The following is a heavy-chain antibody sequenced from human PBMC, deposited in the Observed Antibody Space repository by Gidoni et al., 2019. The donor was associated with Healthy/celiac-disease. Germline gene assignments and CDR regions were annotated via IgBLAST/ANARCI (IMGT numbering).Heavy chain of an antibody. J-gene: IGHJ4*02. Sequence: QVQLVESGGGVVQPGRSLRLSCAASGFPFSSYGMHWVRQAPGKGLEWVAVISYDGSNIYYADSVKGRFTISRDNSKNTLYLQMNSLRAEDTAVYYCAKDQVEIVVVPAAILDYWGQGTLVTVSS. CDR1: GFPFSSYG. D-gene: IGHD2-2*02. CDR2: ISYDGSNI. V-gene: IGHV3-30*18. CDR3: AKDQVEIVVVPAAILDY.